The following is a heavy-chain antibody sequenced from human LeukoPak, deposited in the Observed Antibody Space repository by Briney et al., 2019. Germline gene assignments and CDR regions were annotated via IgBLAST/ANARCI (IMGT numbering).Heavy chain of an antibody. J-gene: IGHJ4*02. CDR2: ISSSSSYI. Sequence: GGSLRLSCAASGFTFSSCSMNWVRQAPGKGLEWVSSISSSSSYIYYADSVKGRFTISRDNAKNSLYLQMNSLRAEDTAVYYCAKDGAYGDYVDYWGQGTLVTVSS. V-gene: IGHV3-21*01. D-gene: IGHD4-17*01. CDR1: GFTFSSCS. CDR3: AKDGAYGDYVDY.